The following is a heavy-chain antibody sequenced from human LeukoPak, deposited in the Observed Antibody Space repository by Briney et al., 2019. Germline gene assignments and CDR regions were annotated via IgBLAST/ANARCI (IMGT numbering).Heavy chain of an antibody. CDR1: GFTFDDYG. CDR3: ARRATVTKRRAYYYYGMDV. D-gene: IGHD4-17*01. J-gene: IGHJ6*02. CDR2: INWNGGST. Sequence: GGSLRLSCAASGFTFDDYGMSWVRHAPGKGLEWVSGINWNGGSTGYADSVKGRFTISRDNAKNSLYLQMNSLRAEDTALYHCARRATVTKRRAYYYYGMDVWGQGTTVTVSS. V-gene: IGHV3-20*01.